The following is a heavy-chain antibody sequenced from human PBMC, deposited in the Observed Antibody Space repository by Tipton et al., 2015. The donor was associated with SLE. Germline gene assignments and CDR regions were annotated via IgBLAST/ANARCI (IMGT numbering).Heavy chain of an antibody. Sequence: TLSLTCTVSGGSISSSSYYWGWIRQPPGKGLEWIGSIYYSGSTYYNPSLKSRVTISVDTSKNQFSLKLSSVTAADTAVYYCAKYSSGWYDNWYYDLWGRGTLVTVSS. CDR3: AKYSSGWYDNWYYDL. CDR1: GGSISSSSYY. V-gene: IGHV4-39*01. J-gene: IGHJ2*01. CDR2: IYYSGST. D-gene: IGHD6-19*01.